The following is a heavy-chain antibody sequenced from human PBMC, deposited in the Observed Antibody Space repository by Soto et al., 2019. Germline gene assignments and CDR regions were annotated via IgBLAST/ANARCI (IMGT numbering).Heavy chain of an antibody. V-gene: IGHV4-30-4*01. J-gene: IGHJ4*02. Sequence: SETLSLTCTVSGGSISSGDYYWSWIRQPPGKGLEWIGYIYYSGSTYYNPSLKSRVTISVDTSKNQFSLKLSSVTTADTAVYYCARAGDDILTGYDYWGQGTLVTVSS. D-gene: IGHD3-9*01. CDR2: IYYSGST. CDR1: GGSISSGDYY. CDR3: ARAGDDILTGYDY.